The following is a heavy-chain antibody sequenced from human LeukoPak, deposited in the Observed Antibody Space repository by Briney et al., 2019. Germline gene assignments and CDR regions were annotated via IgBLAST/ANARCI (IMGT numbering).Heavy chain of an antibody. CDR1: GGSFSGYY. CDR2: INHSGST. Sequence: SETLSLTCAVYGGSFSGYYWSWIRQPPGKGLEWIGEINHSGSTNYNPSLKSRVTISVDTSKNQFSLKLSSVTAADTAVYYCARGGVGIAARRFDYWGQGTLATVSS. J-gene: IGHJ4*02. D-gene: IGHD6-6*01. CDR3: ARGGVGIAARRFDY. V-gene: IGHV4-34*01.